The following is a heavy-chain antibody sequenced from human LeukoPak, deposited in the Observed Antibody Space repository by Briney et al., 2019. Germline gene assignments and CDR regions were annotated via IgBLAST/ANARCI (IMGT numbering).Heavy chain of an antibody. CDR3: ARGGLVLRYFDWLPGNAFDI. CDR1: GGSFSGYY. V-gene: IGHV4-34*01. D-gene: IGHD3-9*01. J-gene: IGHJ3*02. Sequence: QASETLSLTCAVYGGSFSGYYWSWIRQPPGKGLEWIGEINHSGSTNYNPSLKSRVTISVDTSKNQFSLKLSSVTAADTAVYYCARGGLVLRYFDWLPGNAFDIWGQGTMVTVSS. CDR2: INHSGST.